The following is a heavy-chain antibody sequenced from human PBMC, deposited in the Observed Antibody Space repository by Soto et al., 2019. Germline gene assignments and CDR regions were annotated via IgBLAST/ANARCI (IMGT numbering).Heavy chain of an antibody. CDR3: AKEGTTKRSYYFDF. D-gene: IGHD1-26*01. CDR1: GFTYSSYG. Sequence: QVELVESGGGVVQPGRSLRLSCAASGFTYSSYGMQWVRQDPGKGLEWVAVISYEGRIQYYADSVKGRFTISRDNSKDTLYLQMNSLRTEDTAVYYCAKEGTTKRSYYFDFWGQGTLVTVSS. J-gene: IGHJ4*02. V-gene: IGHV3-30*18. CDR2: ISYEGRIQ.